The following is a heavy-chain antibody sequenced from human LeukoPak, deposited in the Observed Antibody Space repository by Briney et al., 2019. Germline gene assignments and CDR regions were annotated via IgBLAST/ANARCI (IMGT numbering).Heavy chain of an antibody. D-gene: IGHD3-3*01. J-gene: IGHJ4*02. Sequence: ASVKVSRKASGYTFTGYYMHWVRQAPGQGLEWMGWINPNSGGTNYAQKFQGRVTMTRDTSISTAYMELSRLRSDDTAVYYCARGYYDFWSGYYFGDFDYWGQGTLATVSS. CDR2: INPNSGGT. CDR3: ARGYYDFWSGYYFGDFDY. V-gene: IGHV1-2*02. CDR1: GYTFTGYY.